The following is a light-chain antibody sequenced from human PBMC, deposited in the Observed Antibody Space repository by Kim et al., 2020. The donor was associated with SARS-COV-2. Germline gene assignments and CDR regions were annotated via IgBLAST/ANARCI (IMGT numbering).Light chain of an antibody. Sequence: ENVLTQSPATLSLSPGERATLSCRASQSVSSYLAWYQQKPGQAPRLLIYDASNRATGIPARFSGGGSGTDFTLTISSLEPEDFAVYYCQQGSNWPLSLGGGTKVDIK. V-gene: IGKV3-11*01. CDR1: QSVSSY. J-gene: IGKJ4*01. CDR2: DAS. CDR3: QQGSNWPLS.